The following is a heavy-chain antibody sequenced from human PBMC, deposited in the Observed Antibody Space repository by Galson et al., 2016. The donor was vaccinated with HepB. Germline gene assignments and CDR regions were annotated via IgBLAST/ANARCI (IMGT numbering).Heavy chain of an antibody. J-gene: IGHJ5*01. CDR3: ARKYSRFWFDS. CDR1: GGSISGYY. D-gene: IGHD4-11*01. Sequence: SETLSLTCTVSGGSISGYYWSWLRQPPGKGPEWIGYIHYTGTTNYNPSLESRVTISVDTSGNRFSLTVRSVTAADTAVYYCARKYSRFWFDSWGQGTLVAVAS. CDR2: IHYTGTT. V-gene: IGHV4-59*01.